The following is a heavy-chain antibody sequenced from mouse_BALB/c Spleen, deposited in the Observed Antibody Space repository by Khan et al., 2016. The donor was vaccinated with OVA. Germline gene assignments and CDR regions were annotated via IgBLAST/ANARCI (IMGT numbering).Heavy chain of an antibody. CDR2: ISYSGST. CDR1: GYSITSDYA. Sequence: QLEESGPGLVKPSQSLSLTCTVTGYSITSDYAWNWIRQFPGNKLEWMGYISYSGSTNYNPALKSRISITRDTSKNQFVLQLNSVTTEDTATYYCARDGSRYNYAMDYWGQGTSVTVSS. J-gene: IGHJ4*01. D-gene: IGHD2-3*01. V-gene: IGHV3-2*02. CDR3: ARDGSRYNYAMDY.